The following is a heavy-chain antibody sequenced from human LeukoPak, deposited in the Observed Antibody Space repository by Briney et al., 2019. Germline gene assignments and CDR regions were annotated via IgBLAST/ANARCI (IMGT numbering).Heavy chain of an antibody. CDR1: GFTFSSYW. Sequence: GGSLRLSCAASGFTFSSYWMSWVRQAPGKGLEWVASIKQDGSEKYYVDSVKGRFTISRDNSKNTLYLQMNSLRAEDTAVYYCAKDPYDFWSGIYGMDVWGQGTTVTVSS. CDR2: IKQDGSEK. J-gene: IGHJ6*02. D-gene: IGHD3-3*01. CDR3: AKDPYDFWSGIYGMDV. V-gene: IGHV3-7*01.